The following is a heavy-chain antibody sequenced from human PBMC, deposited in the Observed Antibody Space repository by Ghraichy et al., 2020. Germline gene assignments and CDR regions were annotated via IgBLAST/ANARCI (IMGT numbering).Heavy chain of an antibody. CDR2: INHSGST. CDR1: GGSFSGYY. J-gene: IGHJ5*02. V-gene: IGHV4-34*01. CDR3: ARGVRWSYRGGENWFDP. D-gene: IGHD4-23*01. Sequence: SETLSLTCAVYGGSFSGYYWSWIRQPPGKGLEWIGEINHSGSTNYNPSLKSRVTISVDTSKNQFSLKLSSVTAADTAVYYCARGVRWSYRGGENWFDPWGQGTLVTVSS.